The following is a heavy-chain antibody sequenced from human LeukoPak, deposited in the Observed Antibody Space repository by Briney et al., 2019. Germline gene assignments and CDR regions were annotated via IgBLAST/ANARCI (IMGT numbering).Heavy chain of an antibody. Sequence: GGSLRLSCSASGFTFSSYEMNRVRQAPGKGLEWLSYISSSGGTKYYADSVKGRFSISRDNAKNSLYLQMNSLSVEDTAVYYCARAHPSDYWGQGTLVTVSS. CDR3: ARAHPSDY. CDR2: ISSSGGTK. V-gene: IGHV3-48*03. J-gene: IGHJ4*02. CDR1: GFTFSSYE.